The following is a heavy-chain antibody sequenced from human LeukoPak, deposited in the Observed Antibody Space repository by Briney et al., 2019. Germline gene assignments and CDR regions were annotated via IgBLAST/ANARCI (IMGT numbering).Heavy chain of an antibody. Sequence: GASMTVSCTASGYTFTSNYIHWVRQAPGQGLEWMGMIYPRDGSTSYAQKFQGRVTVTRDTSTSTVHMELSGLRSEDTAVYYCARDQEGFDYWGQGTLVTVSS. CDR1: GYTFTSNY. CDR2: IYPRDGST. J-gene: IGHJ4*02. V-gene: IGHV1-46*01. CDR3: ARDQEGFDY.